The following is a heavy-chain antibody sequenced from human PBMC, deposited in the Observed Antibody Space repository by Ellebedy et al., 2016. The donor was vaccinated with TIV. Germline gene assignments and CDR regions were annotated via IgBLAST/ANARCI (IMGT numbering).Heavy chain of an antibody. D-gene: IGHD2-2*01. CDR2: IIPVFYVR. CDR3: ARNSDIIEVPSAYASSFDN. CDR1: GGSFGNYA. Sequence: SVKVSCKASGGSFGNYAISWVRQAPGQGLEWLARIIPVFYVRDYAQELQGRVTVTADDSTSTAFLELSSLRPEDTAVYFSARNSDIIEVPSAYASSFDNWGQGTMVTVSS. V-gene: IGHV1-69*13. J-gene: IGHJ3*02.